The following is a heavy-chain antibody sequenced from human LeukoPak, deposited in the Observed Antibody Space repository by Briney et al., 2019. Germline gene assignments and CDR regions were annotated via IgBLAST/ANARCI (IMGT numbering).Heavy chain of an antibody. CDR1: GGSFSGYY. Sequence: PSEILSLTCAVYGGSFSGYYWSWIRQPPGKGLEWIGEINHSGSTNYNPSLKSRVTISVDTSKNQFSLKLSSVTAADTAVYYCASAAALDAFDIWGQGTMVTVSS. D-gene: IGHD2-15*01. J-gene: IGHJ3*02. CDR3: ASAAALDAFDI. CDR2: INHSGST. V-gene: IGHV4-34*01.